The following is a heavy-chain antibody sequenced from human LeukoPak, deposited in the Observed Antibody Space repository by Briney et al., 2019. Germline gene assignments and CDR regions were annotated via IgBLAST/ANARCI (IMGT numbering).Heavy chain of an antibody. CDR3: ARGVLLWFGEPKGYYFDY. V-gene: IGHV4-39*01. Sequence: PSETLSLTCTVSGGSISSSSYYWGWIRQPPGKGLEWIGSIYYSGSTYYNPPLKSRVTISVDTSKNQFSLKLSSVTAADTAVYYCARGVLLWFGEPKGYYFDYWGQGTLVTVSS. CDR2: IYYSGST. J-gene: IGHJ4*02. CDR1: GGSISSSSYY. D-gene: IGHD3-10*01.